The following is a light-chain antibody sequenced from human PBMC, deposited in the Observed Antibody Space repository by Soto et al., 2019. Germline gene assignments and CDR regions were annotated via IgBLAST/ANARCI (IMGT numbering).Light chain of an antibody. V-gene: IGKV3-15*01. Sequence: EIVMTQSPATLSVSPGDRATLSCSASQSVSSNLAWYQQRPGQAPRLLIYGASTRATGITARFSGSGSGTEFTLTISSLQSEDFGVYDCQQYNKWPPETFGQGTKVEIK. J-gene: IGKJ1*01. CDR2: GAS. CDR1: QSVSSN. CDR3: QQYNKWPPET.